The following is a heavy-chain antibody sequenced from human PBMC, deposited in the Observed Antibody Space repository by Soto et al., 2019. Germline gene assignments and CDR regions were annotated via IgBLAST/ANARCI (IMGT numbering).Heavy chain of an antibody. V-gene: IGHV1-3*01. J-gene: IGHJ3*02. D-gene: IGHD3-16*01. CDR1: GYTFTSYA. Sequence: ASVKVYCKASGYTFTSYAMHWVRQAPGQRLEWMGWINAGNGNTKYSQKFQGRVTITRDTSASTAYMELSSLRSEDTAVYYCARSAGGRNAFDIWGQGTMVTVSS. CDR2: INAGNGNT. CDR3: ARSAGGRNAFDI.